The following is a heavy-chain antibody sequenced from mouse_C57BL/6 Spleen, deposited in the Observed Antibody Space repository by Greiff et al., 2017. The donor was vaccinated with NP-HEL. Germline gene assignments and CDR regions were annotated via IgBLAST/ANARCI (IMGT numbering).Heavy chain of an antibody. V-gene: IGHV1-72*01. Sequence: QVQLQQPGAELVKPGASVKLSCKASGYTFTSYWMHWVKQRPGRGLEWIGRIDPNSGGTKYNETFKSKATLTVDKPSSPAYMQRSSLTSEDSAVYYGACYYAGYYKYYAMDYWGQGTSVTVSS. CDR1: GYTFTSYW. D-gene: IGHD2-3*01. CDR2: IDPNSGGT. CDR3: ACYYAGYYKYYAMDY. J-gene: IGHJ4*01.